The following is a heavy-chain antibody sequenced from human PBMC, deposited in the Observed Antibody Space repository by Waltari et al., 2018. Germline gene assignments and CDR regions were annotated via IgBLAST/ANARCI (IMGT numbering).Heavy chain of an antibody. V-gene: IGHV3-30*02. J-gene: IGHJ4*02. D-gene: IGHD7-27*01. CDR1: GFDFSQYG. Sequence: QVQLVESGGGVVQSGGSLRLTCAASGFDFSQYGMHWIRQTPGRGLEWLAIIAWNVGDKYFADSAKRRFTISRDNSNNMVYLHMSNLGAEDSSVYYCARVDWGPYPFDYWGQGILVTVSS. CDR3: ARVDWGPYPFDY. CDR2: IAWNVGDK.